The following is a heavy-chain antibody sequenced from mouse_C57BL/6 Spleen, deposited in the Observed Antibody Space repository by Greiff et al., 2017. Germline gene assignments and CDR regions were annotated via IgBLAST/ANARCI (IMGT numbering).Heavy chain of an antibody. V-gene: IGHV14-4*01. CDR1: GFNIKDDY. J-gene: IGHJ4*01. CDR2: IDPENGDT. D-gene: IGHD1-1*01. Sequence: VQLQQSGAELVRPGASVKLSCTASGFNIKDDYMHWVKQRPEQGLEWIGWIDPENGDTEYASKFQGKATITADTSSNTAYLQLSSLTSEDPAVYYCTTAGTTVVAAGDAMDYWGQGTSVTVSS. CDR3: TTAGTTVVAAGDAMDY.